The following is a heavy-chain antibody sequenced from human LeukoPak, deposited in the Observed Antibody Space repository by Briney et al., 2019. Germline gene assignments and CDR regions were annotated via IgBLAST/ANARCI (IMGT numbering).Heavy chain of an antibody. V-gene: IGHV3-30*04. J-gene: IGHJ6*02. CDR1: GFSFGSYA. Sequence: PGRSLRLSCAASGFSFGSYAMHWVRQAPGKGLEWVALISYEGSHKNYTDSVKGRFIISRDNSKNTLYLQMNSLRSEDTAVYYCARAGYNWNDGDYYYGMDVWGQGTTATVSS. CDR2: ISYEGSHK. D-gene: IGHD1-1*01. CDR3: ARAGYNWNDGDYYYGMDV.